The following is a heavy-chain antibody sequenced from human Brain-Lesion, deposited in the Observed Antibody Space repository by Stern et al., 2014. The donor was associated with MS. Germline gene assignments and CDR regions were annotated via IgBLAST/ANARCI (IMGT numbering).Heavy chain of an antibody. Sequence: QLQLQESGPGLVKPSETLSLTCTVSGGSITSSSYYWGWIRQPPGRGLEYIGTVYYTGSTFYDPSLKSRVTISVDTSKNQIALYLPSVTAADTAVYYCVRPDIMGTIWNWGQGTLVTVSS. J-gene: IGHJ4*02. V-gene: IGHV4-39*01. D-gene: IGHD1-26*01. CDR2: VYYTGST. CDR3: VRPDIMGTIWN. CDR1: GGSITSSSYY.